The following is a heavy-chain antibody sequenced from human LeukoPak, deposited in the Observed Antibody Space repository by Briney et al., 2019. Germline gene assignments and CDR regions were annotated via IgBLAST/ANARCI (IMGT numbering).Heavy chain of an antibody. Sequence: PSETLSLTCAVYGGSFSAYYWSWIRQPPGKGLEWIGEINHSGSTNYNPSLKSRVTISIDTSKNQFSLEMPSVTAADTAVYYCARGRGARSSRWYNWFDPWGQGTLVTVSS. V-gene: IGHV4-34*01. CDR2: INHSGST. CDR1: GGSFSAYY. D-gene: IGHD6-13*01. J-gene: IGHJ5*02. CDR3: ARGRGARSSRWYNWFDP.